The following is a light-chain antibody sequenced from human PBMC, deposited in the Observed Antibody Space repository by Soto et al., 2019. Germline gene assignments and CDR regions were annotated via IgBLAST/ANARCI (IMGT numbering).Light chain of an antibody. Sequence: ILMTQSPATLSVSPGERATLSCRASQSVSNNLAWYQQKPGQAPRLLIYDASTRATGIPASFSGSGSGTEFTLTTVGLQSEAFAVYYCQQYNNWPPWTFGQGTKVEIK. J-gene: IGKJ1*01. CDR2: DAS. V-gene: IGKV3-15*01. CDR3: QQYNNWPPWT. CDR1: QSVSNN.